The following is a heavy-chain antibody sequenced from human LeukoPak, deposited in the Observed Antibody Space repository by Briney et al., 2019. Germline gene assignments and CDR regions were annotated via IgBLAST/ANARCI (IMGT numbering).Heavy chain of an antibody. D-gene: IGHD6-13*01. CDR3: ATYSSSWYYFDY. J-gene: IGHJ4*02. CDR1: GYTFTGYY. Sequence: GASVKVYCKASGYTFTGYYMHWVRQAPGQGLEWMGWINPNSGGTNYAQKFQGRVTMTRDTSISTAYMELSRLRSDDTAVYYCATYSSSWYYFDYWGQGTLVTVSS. V-gene: IGHV1-2*02. CDR2: INPNSGGT.